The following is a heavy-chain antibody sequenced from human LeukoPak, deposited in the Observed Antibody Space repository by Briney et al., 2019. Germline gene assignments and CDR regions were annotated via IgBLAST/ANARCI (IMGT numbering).Heavy chain of an antibody. CDR1: GGSFSGYY. V-gene: IGHV4-34*01. CDR3: ARCLDGGRGEAADY. Sequence: SETLSLTCAVYGGSFSGYYWSWIRQPPGKGLEWIGEINHSGSTNYNPSLKSRVTISLDTSKKQVSLRLTSVTAADTAVYYCARCLDGGRGEAADYWGQGTLVTVSS. D-gene: IGHD4-23*01. CDR2: INHSGST. J-gene: IGHJ4*02.